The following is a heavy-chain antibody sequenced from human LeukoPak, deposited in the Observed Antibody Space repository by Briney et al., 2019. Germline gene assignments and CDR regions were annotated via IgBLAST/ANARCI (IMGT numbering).Heavy chain of an antibody. J-gene: IGHJ4*02. D-gene: IGHD3-22*01. CDR3: ARDLGYSPDY. CDR1: AFTFSSYG. V-gene: IGHV3-33*01. CDR2: IWSDGSIK. Sequence: GGSLRPSCAASAFTFSSYGMHWVRQAPGKGLEWVAVIWSDGSIKFYADSVKGRFTISRDNSKNTLYLQMDSLRAEDTAVYYCARDLGYSPDYWGQGTLVTVSS.